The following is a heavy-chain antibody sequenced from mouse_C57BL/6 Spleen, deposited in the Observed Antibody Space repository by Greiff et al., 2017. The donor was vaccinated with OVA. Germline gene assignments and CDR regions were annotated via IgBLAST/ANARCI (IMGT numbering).Heavy chain of an antibody. J-gene: IGHJ1*03. Sequence: EVQLQQSGPVLVKPGASVKMSCKASGYTFTDYYMNWVKQSHGKSLEWIGVIHPYNGGTSYNQKFKGKATLTVDKSSSTAYMELNSLTTEDSAVYYCARSGGYYRYVGVWGTGTTVTVAS. CDR3: ARSGGYYRYVGV. V-gene: IGHV1-19*01. CDR1: GYTFTDYY. CDR2: IHPYNGGT. D-gene: IGHD2-2*01.